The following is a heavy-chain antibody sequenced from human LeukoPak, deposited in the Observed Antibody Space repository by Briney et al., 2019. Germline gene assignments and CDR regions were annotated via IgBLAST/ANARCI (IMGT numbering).Heavy chain of an antibody. D-gene: IGHD4-17*01. V-gene: IGHV4-4*07. CDR2: IYTSGST. Sequence: PSETLSLTCTVSGDSISIYYWSWIRQPAGKGLEWLGRIYTSGSTNYNPSLKSRVTMSVDTSKSQFSLKLSSVTAADTAVYYCARDLVYGDYVFDYWGQGTLVTVSS. J-gene: IGHJ4*02. CDR3: ARDLVYGDYVFDY. CDR1: GDSISIYY.